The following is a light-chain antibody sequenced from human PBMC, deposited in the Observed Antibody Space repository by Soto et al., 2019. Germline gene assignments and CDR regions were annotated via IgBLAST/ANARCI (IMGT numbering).Light chain of an antibody. Sequence: EIVLTQSPGTLSLSPGEGATLSCRASHFVAGDYLAWYQQRPGQAPRLLIYGASTRATGVPDRFSGRGSGTDFTLTITKVQPEDFAVFYCQQYGGSKVTFGQRTKLEIK. V-gene: IGKV3-20*01. CDR3: QQYGGSKVT. J-gene: IGKJ2*01. CDR2: GAS. CDR1: HFVAGDY.